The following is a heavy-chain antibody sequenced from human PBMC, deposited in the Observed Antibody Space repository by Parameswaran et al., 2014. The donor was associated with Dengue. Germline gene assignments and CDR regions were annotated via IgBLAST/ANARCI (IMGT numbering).Heavy chain of an antibody. Sequence: WVRQAPGQGLEWMGIINPSGGSTSYAQKFQGRVTMTRDTSTSTVYMELSSLRSEDTAVYYCAREYDSSGYYDWDWSRGMDVWGQGTTVTVSS. CDR2: INPSGGST. CDR3: AREYDSSGYYDWDWSRGMDV. J-gene: IGHJ6*02. V-gene: IGHV1-46*01. D-gene: IGHD3-22*01.